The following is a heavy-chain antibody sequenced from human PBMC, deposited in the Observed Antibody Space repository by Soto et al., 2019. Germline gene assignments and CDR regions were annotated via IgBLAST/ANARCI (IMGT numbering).Heavy chain of an antibody. Sequence: GGSLRLSCAASGFTVSSNYMSWVRQAPGKGLEWVSVIYSGGSTYYADSVKGRFTISRHNSKNTLYLQMNSLRAEDTAVYYCARDSRSGYKAYYYYYMDVWGKGTTVTVSS. D-gene: IGHD3-3*01. J-gene: IGHJ6*03. CDR1: GFTVSSNY. CDR3: ARDSRSGYKAYYYYYMDV. CDR2: IYSGGST. V-gene: IGHV3-53*04.